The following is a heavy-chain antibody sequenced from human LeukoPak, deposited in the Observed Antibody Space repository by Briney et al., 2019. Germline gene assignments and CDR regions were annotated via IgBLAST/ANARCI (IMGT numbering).Heavy chain of an antibody. CDR2: ISYDGSNK. V-gene: IGHV3-30*18. CDR3: AEDHEDILTRFYTPDF. D-gene: IGHD3-9*01. J-gene: IGHJ4*02. Sequence: GGSLRLSCAASGFTFSSYGMHWVRQAPGKGLAWVAVISYDGSNKYYADSVKGRFTITRDNSKNRLYLQMNSLRAEDTAVYYCAEDHEDILTRFYTPDFWGQGTLVTVSS. CDR1: GFTFSSYG.